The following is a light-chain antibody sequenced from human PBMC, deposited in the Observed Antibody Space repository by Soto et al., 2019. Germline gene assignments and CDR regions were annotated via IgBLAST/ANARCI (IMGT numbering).Light chain of an antibody. CDR1: ISDVGGYNY. V-gene: IGLV2-8*01. J-gene: IGLJ2*01. Sequence: QSALTQPPSASGSLGQSVTISCTGTISDVGGYNYVSWHQQHPGKAPKLMIYEVTERPSGVPDRFSGSKSGNTASLNVSGLQAEDEADYYCSSFAGGGNPVLFGGGTKLTVL. CDR2: EVT. CDR3: SSFAGGGNPVL.